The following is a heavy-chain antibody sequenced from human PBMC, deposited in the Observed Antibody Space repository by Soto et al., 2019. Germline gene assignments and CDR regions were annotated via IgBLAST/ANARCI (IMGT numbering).Heavy chain of an antibody. Sequence: SETLSLTCTVSGGSISSYYWSWIRQPAGKGLEWIGRIYTSGSTNYNPSLKSRVTMSVDTSKNQFSLKLSSVTAADTAVYYCARDGAYYDIWTGYAYYYGMDVWGQATTVTVSS. CDR1: GGSISSYY. D-gene: IGHD3-9*01. V-gene: IGHV4-4*07. CDR3: ARDGAYYDIWTGYAYYYGMDV. CDR2: IYTSGST. J-gene: IGHJ6*02.